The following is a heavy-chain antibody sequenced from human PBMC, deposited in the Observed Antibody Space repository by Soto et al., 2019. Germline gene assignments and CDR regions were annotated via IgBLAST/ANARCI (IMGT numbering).Heavy chain of an antibody. J-gene: IGHJ4*02. V-gene: IGHV4-59*01. CDR1: GGPISGFY. CDR3: ARRIYGVSDY. Sequence: SETLSLTCSVSGGPISGFYWSWLRQPPGKGLEWIGYIHYSGSTTYNPSLKSRITISVDTSENQFSLKLASVTAADTAVYYCARRIYGVSDYWGPGTLVTVSS. D-gene: IGHD2-15*01. CDR2: IHYSGST.